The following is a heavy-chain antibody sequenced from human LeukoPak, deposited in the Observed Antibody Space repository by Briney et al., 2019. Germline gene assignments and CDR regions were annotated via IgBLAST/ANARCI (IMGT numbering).Heavy chain of an antibody. Sequence: GESLKISCKGSGCSFTSYWIGWVRQMPGKGLEWMGIIYPGDSDTRYSPSFQGQVTISADKSISTAYLQWSSLKASDSAMYYCARQESEMATPANRYFDHWGQGTLVTVSS. CDR1: GCSFTSYW. D-gene: IGHD5-24*01. CDR2: IYPGDSDT. V-gene: IGHV5-51*01. J-gene: IGHJ4*02. CDR3: ARQESEMATPANRYFDH.